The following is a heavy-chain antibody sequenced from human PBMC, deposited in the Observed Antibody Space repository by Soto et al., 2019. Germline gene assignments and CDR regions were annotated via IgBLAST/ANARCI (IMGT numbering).Heavy chain of an antibody. CDR3: ATFPGYCSGGSCLLGSPYYFDY. J-gene: IGHJ4*02. CDR2: FDPEDGET. V-gene: IGHV1-24*01. Sequence: ASVKVSCKVSGYTLTELSMHWVRQAPGKGLEWMGGFDPEDGETIYAQKFQGRVTMTEDTSTDTAYMELSSLRSEDTAVYYCATFPGYCSGGSCLLGSPYYFDYWGQGTLVTVSS. CDR1: GYTLTELS. D-gene: IGHD2-15*01.